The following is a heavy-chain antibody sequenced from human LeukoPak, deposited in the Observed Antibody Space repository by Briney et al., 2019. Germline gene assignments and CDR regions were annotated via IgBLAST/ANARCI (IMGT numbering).Heavy chain of an antibody. V-gene: IGHV1-46*01. CDR3: AGTRGRGPSVEMATRVFDY. Sequence: ASVKVSCKASGYTFTSYYMHWVRQAPGQGLEWMGIINPSGGSTSYAQKFQGRVTMTRDTSTSTVYMELSSLRSEDTAVYYCAGTRGRGPSVEMATRVFDYWGQGTLVTVSS. CDR1: GYTFTSYY. CDR2: INPSGGST. J-gene: IGHJ4*02. D-gene: IGHD5-24*01.